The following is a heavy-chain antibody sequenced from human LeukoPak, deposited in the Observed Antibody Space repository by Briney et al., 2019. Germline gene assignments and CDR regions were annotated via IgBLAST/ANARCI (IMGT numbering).Heavy chain of an antibody. Sequence: RSLRLSCRGSGFTFGDYAVTWVRQAPGKGLQWVGFIRSEEYGGTPDYATSVKGRFTISRENSESIAYLQMNSLRTEDTAVYYCTRALSGWTGYSDFWGQGTLVTVSS. V-gene: IGHV3-49*04. CDR1: GFTFGDYA. CDR3: TRALSGWTGYSDF. D-gene: IGHD6-19*01. J-gene: IGHJ4*02. CDR2: IRSEEYGGTP.